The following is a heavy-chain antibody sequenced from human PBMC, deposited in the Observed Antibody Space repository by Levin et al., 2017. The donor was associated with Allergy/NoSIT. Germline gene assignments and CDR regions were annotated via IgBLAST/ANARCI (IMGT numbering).Heavy chain of an antibody. D-gene: IGHD2-15*01. CDR2: MNPNSGNT. V-gene: IGHV1-8*01. CDR3: ARLGYCSGGSCYRNRDY. Sequence: ASVKVSCKASGYTFTSYDINWVRQATGQGLEWMGWMNPNSGNTGYAQKFQGRVTMTRNTSISTAYMELSSLRSEDTAVYYCARLGYCSGGSCYRNRDYWGQGTLVTVSS. J-gene: IGHJ4*02. CDR1: GYTFTSYD.